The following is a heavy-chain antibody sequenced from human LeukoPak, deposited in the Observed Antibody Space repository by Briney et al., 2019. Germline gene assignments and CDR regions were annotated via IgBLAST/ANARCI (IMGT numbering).Heavy chain of an antibody. J-gene: IGHJ4*02. CDR1: GFTFSSYA. Sequence: GGSLRLSCAASGFTFSSYAMSWVRQAPGKGLEWVSAISGSGGSTYYADSVKGRFTISRDNSKNTLYLQMNSLRAEDTAVYYCAKDISGWRRRPTYFDYWGQGTLVTVSS. CDR3: AKDISGWRRRPTYFDY. D-gene: IGHD6-19*01. V-gene: IGHV3-23*01. CDR2: ISGSGGST.